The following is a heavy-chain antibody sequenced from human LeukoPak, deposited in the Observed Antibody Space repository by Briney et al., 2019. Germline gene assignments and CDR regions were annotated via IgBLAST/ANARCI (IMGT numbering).Heavy chain of an antibody. CDR3: ARDRRCGGDCYLRDAFDI. D-gene: IGHD2-21*02. Sequence: GGSLRLSCAASGFTFSRYAMSWVRQAPGKGLEWVAGISGSGGSTYYAGSVKDRFTISRDNSKNTLYLQMNSLRAEDTAVYYCARDRRCGGDCYLRDAFDIWGQGTMVTVSS. V-gene: IGHV3-23*01. CDR2: ISGSGGST. CDR1: GFTFSRYA. J-gene: IGHJ3*02.